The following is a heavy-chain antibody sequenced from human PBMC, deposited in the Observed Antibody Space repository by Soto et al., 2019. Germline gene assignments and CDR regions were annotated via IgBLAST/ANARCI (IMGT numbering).Heavy chain of an antibody. V-gene: IGHV3-66*01. J-gene: IGHJ5*02. Sequence: EVQLVESGGGLVQPGGSLRLSCAASGFSVSSSYLYWVRQAPGKGLEWVSSIYLSGSTYYTDSVKGRFSISRDNSKNTLYLQMNSLGAEETAIYYCVRGTVGPNTNWLDPWGQGSLVTVSS. CDR2: IYLSGST. CDR1: GFSVSSSY. D-gene: IGHD4-17*01. CDR3: VRGTVGPNTNWLDP.